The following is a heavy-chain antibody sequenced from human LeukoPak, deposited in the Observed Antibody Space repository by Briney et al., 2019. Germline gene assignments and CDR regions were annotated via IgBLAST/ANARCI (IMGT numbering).Heavy chain of an antibody. CDR1: GFTFSLYA. Sequence: GGSLRLSCAASGFTFSLYAIHWVRQAPGKGLEWVAVISNDETNKYYADSVKGRFTISRDNAKNTLFLQMNSLTVEDTAVYYCGRGMRDYYGLDYWGQGILVTVSS. CDR2: ISNDETNK. CDR3: GRGMRDYYGLDY. V-gene: IGHV3-30-3*01. D-gene: IGHD3-10*01. J-gene: IGHJ4*02.